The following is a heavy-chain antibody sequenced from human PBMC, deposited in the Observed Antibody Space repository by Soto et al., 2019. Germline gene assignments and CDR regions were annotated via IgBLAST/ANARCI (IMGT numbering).Heavy chain of an antibody. V-gene: IGHV3-30-3*01. CDR1: GFTFSSYA. D-gene: IGHD2-21*02. J-gene: IGHJ3*02. Sequence: QVQLVESGGGVVQPGRSLRLSCAASGFTFSSYAMHWVRQAPGKGLEWVAVISYDGSDKYYADSVKGRFTISRDNCESALCLQMKSRRAEDAAVCYCARYIVVVTATYAFDIWGQGTMVTVSS. CDR3: ARYIVVVTATYAFDI. CDR2: ISYDGSDK.